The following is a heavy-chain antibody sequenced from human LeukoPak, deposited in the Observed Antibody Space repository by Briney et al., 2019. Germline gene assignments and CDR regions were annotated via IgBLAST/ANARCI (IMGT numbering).Heavy chain of an antibody. D-gene: IGHD5-24*01. CDR3: ARREMATQTPFEY. J-gene: IGHJ4*02. Sequence: GESLKISCKGSGSSFAIYWIGWVRQMPGKGLEWMGIIYPGDSDTRYSPSFQGQVTISADKSIGIAYLQWSSLKASDTAMYYCARREMATQTPFEYWGQGTLVTVSS. V-gene: IGHV5-51*01. CDR1: GSSFAIYW. CDR2: IYPGDSDT.